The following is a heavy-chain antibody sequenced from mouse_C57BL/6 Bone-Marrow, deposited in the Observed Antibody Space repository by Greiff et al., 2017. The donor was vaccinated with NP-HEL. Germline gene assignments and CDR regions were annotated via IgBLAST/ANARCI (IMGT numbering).Heavy chain of an antibody. V-gene: IGHV5-4*03. D-gene: IGHD1-1*01. CDR1: GFTFSSYA. Sequence: EVRLVESGGGLVKPGGSLKLSCAASGFTFSSYAMSWVRQTPEKRLEWVATISDGGSYTYYPDNVKGRFTISRDNAKNNLYLQMSHLKSEDTAMYDCARDRRTHYYGSSPYYYAMDYWGQGTSVTVSS. CDR3: ARDRRTHYYGSSPYYYAMDY. CDR2: ISDGGSYT. J-gene: IGHJ4*01.